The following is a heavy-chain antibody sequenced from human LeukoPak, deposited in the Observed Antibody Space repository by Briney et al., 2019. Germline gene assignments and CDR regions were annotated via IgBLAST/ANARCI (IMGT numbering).Heavy chain of an antibody. CDR2: IYSGGST. V-gene: IGHV3-66*01. CDR1: GFTVSSNY. D-gene: IGHD3-10*01. J-gene: IGHJ4*02. CDR3: ALIWFGAPRDH. Sequence: GGSLRLSCAASGFTVSSNYMSWVRQAPGKGLEWVSVIYSGGSTYYADSVKGRFTISRDNSKNTLYLQMNSLRAEDTAVYYCALIWFGAPRDHWGQGTLVTVSS.